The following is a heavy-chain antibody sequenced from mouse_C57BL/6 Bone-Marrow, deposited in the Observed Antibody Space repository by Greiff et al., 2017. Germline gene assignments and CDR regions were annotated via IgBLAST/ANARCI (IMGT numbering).Heavy chain of an antibody. V-gene: IGHV1-19*01. J-gene: IGHJ2*01. CDR2: INPYNGGT. CDR3: ARGRVSYDYDVKDFDC. D-gene: IGHD2-4*01. Sequence: EVQLQQSGPVLVKPGASVKMSCKASGYTFTDYYMNWVKQSHGKSLEWFGVINPYNGGTSYNQKFKGKATLTVDTSSSTAYMELNSLTSEDSAVYYCARGRVSYDYDVKDFDCWGQGTTLTVSS. CDR1: GYTFTDYY.